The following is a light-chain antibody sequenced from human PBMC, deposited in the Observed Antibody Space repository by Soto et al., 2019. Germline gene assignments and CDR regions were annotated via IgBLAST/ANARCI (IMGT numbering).Light chain of an antibody. CDR1: QSVSSNY. Sequence: EIVLTQSPGTLSLSPGERATLSCRASQSVSSNYLAWYQQKPGQAPRLLIYGASSRATGIPDRFSGSGSGTDFTLTISRLEPEDFSVYYCQQYSKSRFIFGPGTKVDIK. V-gene: IGKV3-20*01. CDR3: QQYSKSRFI. J-gene: IGKJ3*01. CDR2: GAS.